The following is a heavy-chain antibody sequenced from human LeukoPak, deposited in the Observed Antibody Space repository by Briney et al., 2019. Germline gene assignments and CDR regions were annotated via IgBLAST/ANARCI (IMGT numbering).Heavy chain of an antibody. CDR1: GYTFTSYG. CDR3: ARDGNDILTVVDY. V-gene: IGHV1-18*01. J-gene: IGHJ4*02. D-gene: IGHD3-9*01. CDR2: ISAYNGNT. Sequence: ASVKVSCKASGYTFTSYGISWVRQAPGQGLEWMGWISAYNGNTNYAQKLQGRVTMTTDTSTSTVYMELRSLRSDDTAVYYCARDGNDILTVVDYWGQGTLVTVSS.